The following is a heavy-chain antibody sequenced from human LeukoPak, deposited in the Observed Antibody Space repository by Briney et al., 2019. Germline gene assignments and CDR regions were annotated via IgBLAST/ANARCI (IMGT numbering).Heavy chain of an antibody. CDR2: IKQDGSEK. V-gene: IGHV3-7*01. CDR3: ARDPQQWLSWFDP. CDR1: GFTFSSYW. Sequence: PGGSLRLSCAASGFTFSSYWMSWVRQAPGKGLKWVANIKQDGSEKYYVDSVKGRFTISRDNAKNSLYLQMNSLRAEDTAVYYCARDPQQWLSWFDPWGQGTLVTVSS. D-gene: IGHD6-19*01. J-gene: IGHJ5*02.